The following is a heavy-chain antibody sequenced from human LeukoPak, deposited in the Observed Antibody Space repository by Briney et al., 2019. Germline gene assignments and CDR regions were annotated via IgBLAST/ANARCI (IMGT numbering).Heavy chain of an antibody. CDR3: ARGLRGWFDP. Sequence: SETLSLTCTVYGESFSGYYWSWIRQPPGKGLEWIGEINYSGSTNYNPSLKSRVTISIDTSKNQFSLKLSSVTAADTAAYYCARGLRGWFDPWGQGTLVTVSS. CDR2: INYSGST. D-gene: IGHD3-16*01. V-gene: IGHV4-34*01. CDR1: GESFSGYY. J-gene: IGHJ5*02.